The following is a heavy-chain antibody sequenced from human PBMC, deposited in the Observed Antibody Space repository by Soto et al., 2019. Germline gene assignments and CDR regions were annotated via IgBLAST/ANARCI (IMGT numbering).Heavy chain of an antibody. J-gene: IGHJ4*02. V-gene: IGHV4-59*01. CDR2: IYYSGST. CDR1: GGSISSYY. CDR3: ARAPRVSSALFDY. D-gene: IGHD6-6*01. Sequence: SETLSLTCTVSGGSISSYYWSWIRQPPGKGLEWIGYIYYSGSTNYNPSLKSRVTISVDTSKNQFSLKLSSVTAADTAVYYCARAPRVSSALFDYWGQGTLVTVSS.